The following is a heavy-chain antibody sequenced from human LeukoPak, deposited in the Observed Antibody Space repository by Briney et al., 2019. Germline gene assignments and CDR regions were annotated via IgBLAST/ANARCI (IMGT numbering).Heavy chain of an antibody. CDR3: ARDGLVVPAAIAISPFDY. CDR1: GYTFTSYG. V-gene: IGHV1-18*01. D-gene: IGHD2-2*02. J-gene: IGHJ4*02. CDR2: ISAYNDNT. Sequence: ASVKVSCKASGYTFTSYGISWVRQAPGQGLEWMGWISAYNDNTNYAQKLQGRVTMTTDTSTSTAYTELRSLRSDDTAVYYCARDGLVVPAAIAISPFDYWGQGTLVTVSS.